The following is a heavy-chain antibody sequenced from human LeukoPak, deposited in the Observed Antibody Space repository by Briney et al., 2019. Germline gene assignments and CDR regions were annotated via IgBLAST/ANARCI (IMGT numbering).Heavy chain of an antibody. CDR3: ARLPGYYYSYFYMDV. CDR1: GFTFSNYA. Sequence: PGGSLRLSCVASGFTFSNYAMTWVRQAPGKGLEWVSGIRSNSYIHYADSVKGRFTVSRDNAENSLYLHMNSLRAEDTAVYYCARLPGYYYSYFYMDVWGKGTTVTVSS. V-gene: IGHV3-21*01. J-gene: IGHJ6*03. CDR2: IRSNSYI.